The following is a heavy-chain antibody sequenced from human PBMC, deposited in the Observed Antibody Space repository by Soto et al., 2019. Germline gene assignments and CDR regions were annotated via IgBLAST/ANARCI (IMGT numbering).Heavy chain of an antibody. J-gene: IGHJ4*02. CDR1: GYTLTELS. CDR3: ATDRYCSSTSCYFDY. D-gene: IGHD2-2*01. CDR2: FDPEDGET. Sequence: GASVKVSCKVSGYTLTELSMHWVRRAPGKGLEWMGGFDPEDGETIYAQKFQGRVTMTEDTSTDTAYMELSSLRSEDTAVYYCATDRYCSSTSCYFDYWGQGTLVTVSS. V-gene: IGHV1-24*01.